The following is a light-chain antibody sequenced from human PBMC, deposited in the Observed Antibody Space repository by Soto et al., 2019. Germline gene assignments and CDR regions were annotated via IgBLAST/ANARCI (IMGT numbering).Light chain of an antibody. CDR1: QSVLYSSNNKNY. J-gene: IGKJ5*01. V-gene: IGKV4-1*01. CDR3: QKNFSTGTP. Sequence: DIVMTQSPDSLAVSLGERATINCKSSQSVLYSSNNKNYLAWYQQKPGQPPKLLIYWASTRESGVPDRFSGRGLGKNFTSPNNTRQAENGAFFYCQKNFSTGTPFGQGKTLEIK. CDR2: WAS.